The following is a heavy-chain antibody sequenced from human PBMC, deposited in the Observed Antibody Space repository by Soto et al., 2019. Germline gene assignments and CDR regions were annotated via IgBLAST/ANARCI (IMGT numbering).Heavy chain of an antibody. CDR2: IIPIFGTA. CDR3: ASWQMGGYFPFDY. J-gene: IGHJ4*02. D-gene: IGHD3-22*01. V-gene: IGHV1-69*13. Sequence: SVKVSCKASGGTSSSYAISWVRQAPGQGLEWMGGIIPIFGTANYAQKFQGRVTITADESTSTAYMELSSLRSEDTAVYYCASWQMGGYFPFDYWGQGTLVTVSS. CDR1: GGTSSSYA.